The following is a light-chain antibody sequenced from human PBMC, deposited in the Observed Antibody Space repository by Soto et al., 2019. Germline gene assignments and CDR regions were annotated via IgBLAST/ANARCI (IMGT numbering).Light chain of an antibody. J-gene: IGLJ1*01. CDR2: EVT. CDR1: ISDIGSYDL. Sequence: QSPLAQTASVSGSPGQSITIACTGTISDIGSYDLVSWYQQHPGTAPKLIIYEVTKRPSGVSTRFSGYKSGNTASLTISGLQAVDEADYYCCSFADFTYVFGTGTKVTVL. V-gene: IGLV2-23*02. CDR3: CSFADFTYV.